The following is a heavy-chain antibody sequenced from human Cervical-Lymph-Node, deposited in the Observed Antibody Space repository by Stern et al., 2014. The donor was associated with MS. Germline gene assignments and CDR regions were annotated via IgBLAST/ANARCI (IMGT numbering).Heavy chain of an antibody. CDR2: IYHSGST. V-gene: IGHV4-4*02. Sequence: QVQLQESGPGLVRPSGTLSLTCAVSGGSVTTTNWWSWVRQPPGKGLEWIGEIYHSGSTNYDPSLKSRVTMSVDKSKNQVSLEMRSVTAADTAVYFCARDCGRSSCYVHWGQGTLVTVSS. J-gene: IGHJ4*02. CDR1: GGSVTTTNW. D-gene: IGHD2-2*01. CDR3: ARDCGRSSCYVH.